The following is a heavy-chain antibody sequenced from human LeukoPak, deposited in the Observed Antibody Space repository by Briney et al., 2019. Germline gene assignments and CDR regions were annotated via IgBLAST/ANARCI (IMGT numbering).Heavy chain of an antibody. Sequence: GESLKISCKASGYSFTDYWIVWVRQMPGKGLEWMGTIYPGDSDTRYSPSLDGQVTISADKSVSTTYLQWSSLQASDTAMYYCARPSSLYGGTSEDYWGQGTLVTVSS. CDR1: GYSFTDYW. V-gene: IGHV5-51*01. D-gene: IGHD4-23*01. J-gene: IGHJ4*02. CDR3: ARPSSLYGGTSEDY. CDR2: IYPGDSDT.